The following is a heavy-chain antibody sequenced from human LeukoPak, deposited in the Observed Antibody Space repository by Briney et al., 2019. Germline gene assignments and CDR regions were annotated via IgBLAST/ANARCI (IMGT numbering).Heavy chain of an antibody. D-gene: IGHD4-23*01. CDR2: ISYDGSNK. V-gene: IGHV3-30-3*01. J-gene: IGHJ2*01. CDR3: ARGNGGTRSRYWYFDL. CDR1: GFTFSSYA. Sequence: GRSLRLSCAASGFTFSSYAMHWVRQAPGKGLEWVAVISYDGSNKYYADSVKGRFTISRDNSKNTLYLQMNSLRAEDTAVYYCARGNGGTRSRYWYFDLWGRGTLVTVSS.